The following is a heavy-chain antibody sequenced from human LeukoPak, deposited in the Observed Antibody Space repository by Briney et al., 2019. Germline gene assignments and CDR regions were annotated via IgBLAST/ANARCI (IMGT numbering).Heavy chain of an antibody. CDR1: GFTFGDYA. CDR2: IRSKAYGGTT. D-gene: IGHD6-6*01. V-gene: IGHV3-49*03. CDR3: TRDPSSSSSGWFDP. J-gene: IGHJ5*02. Sequence: GSLRLSCTASGFTFGDYAISWFRQAPGKGLEWVVFIRSKAYGGTTEYAASVKGRFTISRDDSKSIAYLQMNSLKTEDTAVYYCTRDPSSSSSGWFDPWGQGTLVTVSS.